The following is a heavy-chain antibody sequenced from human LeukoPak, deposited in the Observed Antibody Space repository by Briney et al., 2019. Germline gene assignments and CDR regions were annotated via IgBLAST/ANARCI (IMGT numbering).Heavy chain of an antibody. CDR1: GGSISSGDYY. D-gene: IGHD3-22*01. CDR2: FYYSGST. Sequence: SETLSLTCTVSGGSISSGDYYWSWIRQPPGKGLEWIGYFYYSGSTYYNPSLKSRLTISVDPSKNQFSLKLSSVTAADTAVYYCARGILYYYDTIGYYVGMDVWGQGTTVTASS. V-gene: IGHV4-30-4*01. CDR3: ARGILYYYDTIGYYVGMDV. J-gene: IGHJ6*02.